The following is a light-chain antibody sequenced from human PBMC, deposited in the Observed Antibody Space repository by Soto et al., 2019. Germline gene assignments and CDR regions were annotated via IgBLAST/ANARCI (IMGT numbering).Light chain of an antibody. J-gene: IGKJ1*01. CDR2: TGS. CDR1: QAIDSW. Sequence: DIQMTQSPSSVSASVGDRVTITCRASQAIDSWLAWYQQKPGEAPKLLIFTGSLLHSGVPPRFSGSRSGTDFTLTISSLQPEDFATYYCQQTLSFPPTFGQGTKVDIK. V-gene: IGKV1-12*01. CDR3: QQTLSFPPT.